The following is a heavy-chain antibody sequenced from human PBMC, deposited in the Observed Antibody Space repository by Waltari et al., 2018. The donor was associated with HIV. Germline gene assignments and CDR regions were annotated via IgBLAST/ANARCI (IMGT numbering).Heavy chain of an antibody. J-gene: IGHJ4*02. CDR2: IKQDGSEK. Sequence: EVQLVESGGGLVQPGGSLRLSCAASGFTFSSYWMSWVSQAPGKGLEWVANIKQDGSEKYYVDSVKGRFTISRDNAKNSLYLQMNSLRAEDTAMYYCARDGPYSSGWYGSDYWGQGTLVTVSS. V-gene: IGHV3-7*01. CDR1: GFTFSSYW. D-gene: IGHD6-19*01. CDR3: ARDGPYSSGWYGSDY.